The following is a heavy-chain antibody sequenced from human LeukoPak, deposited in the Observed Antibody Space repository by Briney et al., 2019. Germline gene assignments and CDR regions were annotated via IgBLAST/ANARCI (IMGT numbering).Heavy chain of an antibody. D-gene: IGHD5-24*01. CDR3: ARRMGTITFDY. CDR1: GFTFSSYG. J-gene: IGHJ4*02. Sequence: PGGSLRLSCAASGFTFSSYGMHWVRQAPGKGLEWVAVIWYDGSNKYYADSVKGRFTISRDNSKNTLYLQMNSLRAEDTAVYYCARRMGTITFDYWGQGTLVTVSS. CDR2: IWYDGSNK. V-gene: IGHV3-33*01.